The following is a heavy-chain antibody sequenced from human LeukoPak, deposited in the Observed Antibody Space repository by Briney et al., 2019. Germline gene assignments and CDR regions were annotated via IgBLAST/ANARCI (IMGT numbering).Heavy chain of an antibody. CDR3: AKAVDDYFFDY. CDR2: IGGSGSST. D-gene: IGHD2-21*02. Sequence: GGSLRLSCAASGFIFSDYYMTWVRQAPGKGLEWVSGIGGSGSSTYYAESVKGRFTISRDNSKNTLYLQMNSLRAEDTAAYYCAKAVDDYFFDYWGQGTLVTVSS. CDR1: GFIFSDYY. V-gene: IGHV3-23*01. J-gene: IGHJ4*02.